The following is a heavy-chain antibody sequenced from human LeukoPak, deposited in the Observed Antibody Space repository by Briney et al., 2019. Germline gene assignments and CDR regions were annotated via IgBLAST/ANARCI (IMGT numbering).Heavy chain of an antibody. V-gene: IGHV1-46*01. CDR1: GYTFPSYF. Sequence: ASVKVSCKASGYTFPSYFMHWVRQAPGQGLEWMGIINPSGGSTSYAQKFQGRVTMTRDTSTSTVYMELSSLRSEDTAVYYCARAAIFGVVTETYFDYWGQGTLVTVSS. CDR2: INPSGGST. CDR3: ARAAIFGVVTETYFDY. J-gene: IGHJ4*02. D-gene: IGHD3-3*01.